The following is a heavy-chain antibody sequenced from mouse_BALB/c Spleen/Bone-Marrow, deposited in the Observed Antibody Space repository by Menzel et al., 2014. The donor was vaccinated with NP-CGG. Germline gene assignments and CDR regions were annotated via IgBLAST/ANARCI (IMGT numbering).Heavy chain of an antibody. CDR2: IYPGSGST. J-gene: IGHJ3*01. D-gene: IGHD2-2*01. CDR1: GYTFTSYW. V-gene: IGHV1S22*01. CDR3: TIWFPFAY. Sequence: LQQSGSELVRPGASVKLSCKASGYTFTSYWMHRVKQRPGQGLEWIGNIYPGSGSTNYDEKFKSKATLTVDTSSSTAYMQLSSLTSEDSAVYYCTIWFPFAYWGQGTLVTVSA.